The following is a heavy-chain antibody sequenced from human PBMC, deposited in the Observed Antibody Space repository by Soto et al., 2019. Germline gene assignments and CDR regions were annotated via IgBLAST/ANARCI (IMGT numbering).Heavy chain of an antibody. CDR1: GYSFTSYW. Sequence: PGASRTISCKVSGYSFTSYWIGWARQMPGKGLEWMGIIYPGDSDTRYSLSFQGQVTISADKSISTAYLQWSSLKASDTAMYYCARPLPTVAHHYYGMDVWGQGTTVTVSS. CDR3: ARPLPTVAHHYYGMDV. D-gene: IGHD4-17*01. CDR2: IYPGDSDT. J-gene: IGHJ6*02. V-gene: IGHV5-51*01.